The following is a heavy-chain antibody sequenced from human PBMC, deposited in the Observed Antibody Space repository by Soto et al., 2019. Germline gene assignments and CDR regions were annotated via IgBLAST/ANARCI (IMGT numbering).Heavy chain of an antibody. D-gene: IGHD3-22*01. Sequence: QVQLVQSGAEVKQPGSSVKVSCKASGGTFDNYAITWVRQAPGQGLEWMAGIIPMLDSANYAEKFQDRVTFPADESTSKVYMEMSSLRSEDTAVYYCARTYHCDSRGKTYFYYGMDVWGQGTTATVSS. CDR2: IIPMLDSA. J-gene: IGHJ6*02. V-gene: IGHV1-69*12. CDR1: GGTFDNYA. CDR3: ARTYHCDSRGKTYFYYGMDV.